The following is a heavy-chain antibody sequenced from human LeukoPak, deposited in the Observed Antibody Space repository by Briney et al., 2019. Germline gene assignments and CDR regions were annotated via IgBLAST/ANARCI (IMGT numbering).Heavy chain of an antibody. CDR1: GFSISSNY. J-gene: IGHJ4*02. V-gene: IGHV3-53*01. CDR2: IYSAGDT. D-gene: IGHD2-15*01. CDR3: ASYYCSSGTCYFDY. Sequence: GGSLRLSCAVSGFSISSNYISWVRQAPGKGLEWFSVIYSAGDTYYADSVKGRFTISKDNSNNMVYLQVSSLRGEDTALYYCASYYCSSGTCYFDYWGQGTLVTVSS.